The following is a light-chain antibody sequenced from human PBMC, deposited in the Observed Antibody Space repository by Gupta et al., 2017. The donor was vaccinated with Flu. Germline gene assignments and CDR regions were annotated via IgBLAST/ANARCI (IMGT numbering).Light chain of an antibody. V-gene: IGKV4-1*01. J-gene: IGKJ4*01. Sequence: VFLGERATINCKSSQSVLYSSNNKNYLAWYQQKPGQPPKLLIYWASTRESGVPDRFSGSGSGTDFTLTISSLQAEDVAVYYCQQYYSTLTFGGGTKVEIK. CDR3: QQYYSTLT. CDR2: WAS. CDR1: QSVLYSSNNKNY.